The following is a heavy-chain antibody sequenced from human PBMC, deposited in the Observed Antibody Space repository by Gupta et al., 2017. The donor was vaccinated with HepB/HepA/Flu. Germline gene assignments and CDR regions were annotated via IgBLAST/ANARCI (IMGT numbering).Heavy chain of an antibody. V-gene: IGHV3-15*01. J-gene: IGHJ4*02. CDR3: STLGADY. CDR2: VQSKADGGKT. Sequence: GESLRLSCAGSGFTFTNAWMTWVRQAPGKGLEWVGHVQSKADGGKTAYAAPVKGRFTISRDDSKNTLYLQMNSLKTEDTAVYYCSTLGADYWGQGTLVTVSS. D-gene: IGHD4/OR15-4a*01. CDR1: GFTFTNAW.